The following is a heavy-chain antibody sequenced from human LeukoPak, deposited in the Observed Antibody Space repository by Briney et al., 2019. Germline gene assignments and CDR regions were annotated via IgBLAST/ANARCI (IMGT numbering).Heavy chain of an antibody. V-gene: IGHV1-18*01. Sequence: GASVKVSCKASGYTFTSYGISWVRQAPGQGLEWMGWISAYNGNTNYAQKLQGRVTMTTDTSTSTAYMELRSLRSDDTAVYYCVRAVLHDFWSGYSTRDFDYWGQGTLVTVSS. CDR2: ISAYNGNT. CDR1: GYTFTSYG. CDR3: VRAVLHDFWSGYSTRDFDY. J-gene: IGHJ4*02. D-gene: IGHD3-3*01.